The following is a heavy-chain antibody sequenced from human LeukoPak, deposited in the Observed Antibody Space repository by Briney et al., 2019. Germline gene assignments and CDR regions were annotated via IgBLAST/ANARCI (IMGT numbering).Heavy chain of an antibody. D-gene: IGHD6-19*01. CDR3: ARAFSGWYATFDY. J-gene: IGHJ4*02. V-gene: IGHV3-48*03. Sequence: GGSLRLSCAASGFTFSSYEMNWVRQAPGKGLEWVSYISRSGSTIHYADSGKGRFTISRDNAKNSLYLKMNSLRVEDTAVYYCARAFSGWYATFDYWGQGTLVTVSS. CDR2: ISRSGSTI. CDR1: GFTFSSYE.